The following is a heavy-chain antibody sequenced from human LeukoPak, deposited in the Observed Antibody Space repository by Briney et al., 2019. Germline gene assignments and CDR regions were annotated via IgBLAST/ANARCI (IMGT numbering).Heavy chain of an antibody. CDR3: AREGHSSGHCGAFDI. Sequence: PGGSLRLSCAASGFTFSSYVMHWVRQAPGKGLEYVSGISSNGDSTHYVSSVKDRFTISRDNSKNTLYLQMGSLRAEDMAMYYCAREGHSSGHCGAFDIWGQGTMVTVSS. V-gene: IGHV3-64*01. J-gene: IGHJ3*02. D-gene: IGHD3-22*01. CDR2: ISSNGDST. CDR1: GFTFSSYV.